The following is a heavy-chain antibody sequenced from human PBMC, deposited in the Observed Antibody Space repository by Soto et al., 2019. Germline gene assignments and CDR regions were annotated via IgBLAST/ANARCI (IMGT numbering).Heavy chain of an antibody. J-gene: IGHJ6*02. V-gene: IGHV4-30-4*01. Sequence: PSETLSLTCTVSGGSINSGDYYWSWIRQPPGKGLEWIGYIYYSGSTYYNPSLQSRVTISVDTSKNQFSLKLTSVTAADTAVYYCARDFWSGYFGPVYYGMDVWRQGTTVTVSS. CDR1: GGSINSGDYY. D-gene: IGHD3-3*01. CDR2: IYYSGST. CDR3: ARDFWSGYFGPVYYGMDV.